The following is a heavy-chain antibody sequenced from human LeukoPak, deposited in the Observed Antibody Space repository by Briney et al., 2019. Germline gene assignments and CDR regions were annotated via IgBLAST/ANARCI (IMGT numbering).Heavy chain of an antibody. CDR1: GFTFSSYG. J-gene: IGHJ4*02. Sequence: GGSLRLSCAASGFTFSSYGMHWVRQAPGKGLEVVAVISYDGSNKYYADSVKGRFTISRDNSKNTLYLQMNSLRAEDTAVYYCAKDRDSSSWYLDYWGQGTLVTVSS. V-gene: IGHV3-30*18. CDR3: AKDRDSSSWYLDY. CDR2: ISYDGSNK. D-gene: IGHD6-13*01.